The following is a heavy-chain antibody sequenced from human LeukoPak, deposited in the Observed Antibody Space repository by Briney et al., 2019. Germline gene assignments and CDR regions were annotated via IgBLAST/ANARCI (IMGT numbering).Heavy chain of an antibody. CDR3: ARPSIPSAAASALDI. CDR1: GGSISSYY. D-gene: IGHD2-2*01. V-gene: IGHV4-59*08. J-gene: IGHJ3*02. CDR2: IYYTGST. Sequence: SETLSLTCTVSGGSISSYYWSWIRQPPGKGPEWIGYIYYTGSTNYNPSLKSRATMSVDTSKNQVSLKMTSVTVADTAVYYCARPSIPSAAASALDIWGQGTMVTVSS.